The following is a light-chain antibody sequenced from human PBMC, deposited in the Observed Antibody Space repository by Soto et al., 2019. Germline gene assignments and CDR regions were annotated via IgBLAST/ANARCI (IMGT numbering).Light chain of an antibody. V-gene: IGLV2-23*01. Sequence: QSVLTQPASVSGSPGQSITISCTGTSSDVGTYNLVSWYQQHPGKAPKLMIFEGSKRPSGVSNRSSGSKSGNTASLTISGLQAEDEADYYCCSYARSSTHVFGTGTKVTVL. J-gene: IGLJ1*01. CDR1: SSDVGTYNL. CDR2: EGS. CDR3: CSYARSSTHV.